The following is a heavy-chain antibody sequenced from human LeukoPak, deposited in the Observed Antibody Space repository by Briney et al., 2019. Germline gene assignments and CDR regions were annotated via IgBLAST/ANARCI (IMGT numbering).Heavy chain of an antibody. J-gene: IGHJ4*02. CDR1: GGTFSSYA. CDR2: ISAYNGNT. Sequence: ASVKVSCKASGGTFSSYAISWVRQAPGQGLEWMGWISAYNGNTNYAQKLQGRVTMTTDTSTSTAYMELRSLRSDDTAVYYCARDTGDDFWSGYPDYWGQGTLVTVSS. D-gene: IGHD3-3*01. CDR3: ARDTGDDFWSGYPDY. V-gene: IGHV1-18*01.